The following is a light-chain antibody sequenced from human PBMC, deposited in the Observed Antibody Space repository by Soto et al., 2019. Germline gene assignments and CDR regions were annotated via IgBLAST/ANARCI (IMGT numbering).Light chain of an antibody. V-gene: IGLV2-8*01. CDR1: SSDVGGYNY. CDR2: EVS. CDR3: SSYAGSNNVG. Sequence: QSALTQPPSASGSPGQSVTISCTGTSSDVGGYNYVSWYQQHPGKAPKLMIYEVSNRPSGVPDRFSGSKSGNTASLTVSGLQAEDESDYYCSSYAGSNNVGFGGGTKLTVL. J-gene: IGLJ2*01.